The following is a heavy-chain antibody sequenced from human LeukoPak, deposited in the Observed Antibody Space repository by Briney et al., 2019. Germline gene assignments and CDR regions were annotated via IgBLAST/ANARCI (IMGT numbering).Heavy chain of an antibody. CDR3: ARTAINHDILTGYYYYYMDV. D-gene: IGHD3-9*01. J-gene: IGHJ6*03. V-gene: IGHV4-59*01. Sequence: SETLSLTCTVSGGSISSYYWSWIRQPPGKGLEWIGYIYSSGSTNYNPSLKNRVTILVDTSKNQFSLELSSVTAADTAVYYCARTAINHDILTGYYYYYMDVWGKGTTVTISS. CDR1: GGSISSYY. CDR2: IYSSGST.